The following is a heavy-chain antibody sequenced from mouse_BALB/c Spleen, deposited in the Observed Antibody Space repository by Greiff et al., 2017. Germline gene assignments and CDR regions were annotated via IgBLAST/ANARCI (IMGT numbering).Heavy chain of an antibody. CDR3: ARSDGSYYAMDY. V-gene: IGHV5-4*02. Sequence: EVKLVESGGGLVQPGGSLKLSCAASGFTFSDYYMYWVRQTPEKRLEWVATISDGGSYTYYPDSVKGRFTISRDNAKNNLYLQMSSLKSEDTAMYYCARSDGSYYAMDYWGQGTSVTVSS. J-gene: IGHJ4*01. D-gene: IGHD2-3*01. CDR1: GFTFSDYY. CDR2: ISDGGSYT.